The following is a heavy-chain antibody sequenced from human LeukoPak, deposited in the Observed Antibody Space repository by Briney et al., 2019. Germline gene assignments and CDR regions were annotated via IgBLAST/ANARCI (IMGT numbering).Heavy chain of an antibody. CDR2: IYTSGST. CDR1: GGSISSGSYY. Sequence: SQTLSLTCTVSGGSISSGSYYWSWIRQPAGKGLEGIGRIYTSGSTNYNPSLKSRVTISVDTSKHQCSLKLSSVTAADTAVYYRARASRGMDVWGQGTTVTVSS. J-gene: IGHJ6*02. CDR3: ARASRGMDV. V-gene: IGHV4-61*02.